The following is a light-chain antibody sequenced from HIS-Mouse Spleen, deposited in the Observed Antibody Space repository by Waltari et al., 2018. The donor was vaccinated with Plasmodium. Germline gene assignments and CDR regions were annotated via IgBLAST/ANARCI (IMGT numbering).Light chain of an antibody. CDR2: KDS. V-gene: IGLV3-25*03. J-gene: IGLJ3*02. CDR3: QSADSSGTPNWV. Sequence: SYELTQPPPVSVSPGQTARLTCPGHALPKQYAYWYQQKPGQAPVRGIYKDSERPAGIPERFSGSSSGTTVTLTISGVQAEDEADYYCQSADSSGTPNWVFGGGTKLTVL. CDR1: ALPKQY.